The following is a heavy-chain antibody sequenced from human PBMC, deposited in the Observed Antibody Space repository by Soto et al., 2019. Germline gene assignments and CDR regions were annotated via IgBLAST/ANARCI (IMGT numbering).Heavy chain of an antibody. V-gene: IGHV1-18*01. CDR3: ASSRAYCSSTSCLEPHFDY. CDR1: GYTFTSYG. D-gene: IGHD2-2*01. Sequence: ASVKVSCKASGYTFTSYGISWVRQAPGQGLEWMGWISAYNGNTNYAQKLQGRVTMTTDTSTSTAYMELRSLRSDDTAVYYCASSRAYCSSTSCLEPHFDYWGQGTLVTVSS. CDR2: ISAYNGNT. J-gene: IGHJ4*02.